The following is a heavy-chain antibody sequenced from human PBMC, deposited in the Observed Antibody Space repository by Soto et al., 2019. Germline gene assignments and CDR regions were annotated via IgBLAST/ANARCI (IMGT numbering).Heavy chain of an antibody. CDR3: AAYVLPGAFDI. D-gene: IGHD2-15*01. V-gene: IGHV1-69*06. CDR2: IIPIFGTA. CDR1: GGTFSSYA. Sequence: QVQLVQSGAEVKKPGSSVKVSCKASGGTFSSYAISWVRQAPGQGLEWMGGIIPIFGTANYAQKFQGRVTITADKSTSTAYMELISRRSEDTAVDYCAAYVLPGAFDIWGQGTMVTVSS. J-gene: IGHJ3*02.